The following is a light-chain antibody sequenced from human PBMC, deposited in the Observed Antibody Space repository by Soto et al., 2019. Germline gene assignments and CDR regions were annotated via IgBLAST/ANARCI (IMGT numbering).Light chain of an antibody. CDR3: LQDHDDSWT. CDR1: QSVSSSY. V-gene: IGKV3D-7*01. J-gene: IGKJ1*01. CDR2: GAS. Sequence: PGARVTLSCRASQSVSSSYLTWYQQKPGQAPRLLIYGASTRATSIPARFRGSRSGTEFTLTVSSLQPKDFATYYCLQDHDDSWTFGQETKVDIK.